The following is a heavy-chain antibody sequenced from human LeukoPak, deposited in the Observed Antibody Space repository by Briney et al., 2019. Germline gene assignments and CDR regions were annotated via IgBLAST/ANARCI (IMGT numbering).Heavy chain of an antibody. V-gene: IGHV4-34*01. D-gene: IGHD2-2*01. CDR1: GGSFSGYQ. J-gene: IGHJ6*02. CDR3: ARAGLVPRYYYYYGMDV. CDR2: INHSGST. Sequence: SETLSLTCGDNGGSFSGYQWNWIRQSPGKGLEWIGEINHSGSTNYNPSLKSRVTISVDTSKNQFSLKLSSVTAADTAVYYCARAGLVPRYYYYYGMDVWGQGTTVTVSS.